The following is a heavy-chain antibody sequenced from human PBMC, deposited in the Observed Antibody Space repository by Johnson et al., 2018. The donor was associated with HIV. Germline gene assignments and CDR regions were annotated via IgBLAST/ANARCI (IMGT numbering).Heavy chain of an antibody. D-gene: IGHD2-15*01. CDR3: TTPGDRWYTLVGEAAFDI. Sequence: VQLVESGGGLVKPGGSLRLSCVASGFTFTNAWMSWVRQAPGKGLEWVGRINSVSDDATKDFGSPVKDRFDISRNDSSNTLYLQMNGLKTEDTAVYYCTTPGDRWYTLVGEAAFDIWGQGTMVTVSS. V-gene: IGHV3-15*01. CDR1: GFTFTNAW. J-gene: IGHJ3*02. CDR2: INSVSDDATK.